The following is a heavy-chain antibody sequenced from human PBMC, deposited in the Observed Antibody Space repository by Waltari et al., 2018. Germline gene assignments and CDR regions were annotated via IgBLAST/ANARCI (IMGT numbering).Heavy chain of an antibody. CDR3: ATVLYDSSRGFDY. J-gene: IGHJ4*02. Sequence: QVQLVESGGGGVQPGRSLRLSCAASGFTFSSYAMHWVRQAPGKGLEWVAVISYDGSNKYYADSVKGRFTISRDNSKNTLYLQMNSLRAEDTAVYYCATVLYDSSRGFDYWGQGTLVTVSS. V-gene: IGHV3-30*01. CDR2: ISYDGSNK. D-gene: IGHD3-16*01. CDR1: GFTFSSYA.